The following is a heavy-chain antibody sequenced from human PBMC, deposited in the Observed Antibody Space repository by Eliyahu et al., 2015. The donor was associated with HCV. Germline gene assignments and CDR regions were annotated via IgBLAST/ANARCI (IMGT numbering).Heavy chain of an antibody. V-gene: IGHV3-64D*09. CDR2: ISGFGTTT. J-gene: IGHJ4*02. Sequence: EVXLVESGGGLVKPGGSLRRXCSASGFIFSSYAMYWVRQAPGRGLEYVSAISGFGTTTYYADSLKGRFTISRDNSKNTLYLQMSSLRPDDTAVYFCAKDPYPKLGYIESWGQGTLVTVSS. CDR1: GFIFSSYA. D-gene: IGHD2-15*01. CDR3: AKDPYPKLGYIES.